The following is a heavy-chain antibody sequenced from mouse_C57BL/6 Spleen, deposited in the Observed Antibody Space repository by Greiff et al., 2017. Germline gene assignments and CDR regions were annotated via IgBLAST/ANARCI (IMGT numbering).Heavy chain of an antibody. CDR3: ARHEDYYGSSYEWYFDY. Sequence: DVQLVESGGDLVKPGGSLKLSCAASGFTFSSYGMSWVRQTPDKRLEWVATISSGGSYTYYPDSVKGRFTISRDNAKNTLYLQMSSLKSEDTAMYYGARHEDYYGSSYEWYFDYWGQGTTLTVSS. J-gene: IGHJ2*01. D-gene: IGHD1-1*01. V-gene: IGHV5-6*01. CDR1: GFTFSSYG. CDR2: ISSGGSYT.